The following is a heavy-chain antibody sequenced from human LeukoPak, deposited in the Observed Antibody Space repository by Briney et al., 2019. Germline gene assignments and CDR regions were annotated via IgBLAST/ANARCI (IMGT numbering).Heavy chain of an antibody. D-gene: IGHD1-14*01. V-gene: IGHV4-4*07. CDR2: IYTSGSN. CDR3: ARQPPQYYGLDV. Sequence: SEPLPRPSPVSGGSFSNYYWSWIRHPARKGLEWIGRIYTSGSNNYNPSVKSRVTMSVDTSNNQFSLKLTSVTAADTDVYYCARQPPQYYGLDVWGQGTTVTVSS. J-gene: IGHJ6*02. CDR1: GGSFSNYY.